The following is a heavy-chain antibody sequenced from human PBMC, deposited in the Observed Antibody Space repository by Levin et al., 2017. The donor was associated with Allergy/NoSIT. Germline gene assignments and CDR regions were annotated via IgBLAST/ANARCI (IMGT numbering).Heavy chain of an antibody. V-gene: IGHV4-34*01. CDR3: ARRPTYYWDKRQTFDM. Sequence: SETLSLTCAVNVGSFSGAFWSWIRQYPGKGLEWIGEINHSGTTNYNPSLKSRIALSVDTSKNQFSLRLDSVTAADTAVYFCARRPTYYWDKRQTFDMWSQGNTVAVSS. J-gene: IGHJ3*02. D-gene: IGHD3-10*01. CDR1: VGSFSGAF. CDR2: INHSGTT.